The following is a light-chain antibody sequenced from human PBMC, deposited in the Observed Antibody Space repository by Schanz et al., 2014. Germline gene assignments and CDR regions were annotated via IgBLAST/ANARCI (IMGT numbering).Light chain of an antibody. CDR1: SSDVGGHNY. V-gene: IGLV2-8*01. Sequence: QSALTQPPSASGSPGQSVTISCTGTSSDVGGHNYVSWYQQHPGKSPKLMISEVNKRPSGVPDRFSGSKSGNTASLAITGLQAEDEADYYCQSYDSSLSGSGVFGGGTKLTVL. J-gene: IGLJ2*01. CDR3: QSYDSSLSGSGV. CDR2: EVN.